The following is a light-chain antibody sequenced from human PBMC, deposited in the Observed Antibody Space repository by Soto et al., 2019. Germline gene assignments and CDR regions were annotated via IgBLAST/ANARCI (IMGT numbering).Light chain of an antibody. V-gene: IGKV3-20*01. CDR3: QQYGSLSWT. Sequence: EIVMTQSPATLSVSPGGRATLSCRASQNVNSNLAWYQRKPGQAPRLLIYGASTRATGIPDRFSGSGSGTDFTLTISRLEPEDFAVYYCQQYGSLSWTFGQGTKVDIK. CDR2: GAS. CDR1: QNVNSN. J-gene: IGKJ1*01.